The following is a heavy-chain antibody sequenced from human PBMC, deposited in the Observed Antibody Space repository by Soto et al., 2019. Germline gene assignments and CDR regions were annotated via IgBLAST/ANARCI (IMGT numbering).Heavy chain of an antibody. CDR1: GGPISSSGFS. CDR2: ISYGGST. D-gene: IGHD2-15*01. Sequence: QLQLQESGPGLVKPSETLSLICTVSGGPISSSGFSWAWIRQPPGKGLEWIGDISYGGSTYYSPCLKSRGTSPVDPSKSQFPQSLSSVTAADTAVYYCARHDRGGTRKYYFDFWGQGILVTVSS. CDR3: ARHDRGGTRKYYFDF. V-gene: IGHV4-39*01. J-gene: IGHJ4*02.